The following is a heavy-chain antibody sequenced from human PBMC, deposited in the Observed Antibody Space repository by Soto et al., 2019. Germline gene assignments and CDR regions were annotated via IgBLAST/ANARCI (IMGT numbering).Heavy chain of an antibody. V-gene: IGHV4-30-4*01. J-gene: IGHJ4*02. CDR2: IYYSGST. Sequence: PSETLSLTCTVSGGSISSGDYYWSWIRQPPGKGLEWIGYIYYSGSTYYNPSLKSRVTISVDTSKNQFSLKLRSVTAADTAVYYYARYYYDSRGYYYLVDWGQGTLVNVSS. D-gene: IGHD3-22*01. CDR1: GGSISSGDYY. CDR3: ARYYYDSRGYYYLVD.